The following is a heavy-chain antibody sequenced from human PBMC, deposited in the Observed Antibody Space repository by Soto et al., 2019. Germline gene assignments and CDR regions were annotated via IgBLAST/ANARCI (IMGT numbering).Heavy chain of an antibody. CDR2: IYYSGST. CDR3: ARDSRIAAAEFWASDI. CDR1: GGSISSGDYY. Sequence: QVQLQESGPGLVKPSQTLSLTCTVSGGSISSGDYYWSWIRQPPGKGLEWIGYIYYSGSTYYNPSLKSRVTISVDTSKNQFSLKLSSVTAADTAVYYCARDSRIAAAEFWASDIWGQGTMVTVSS. D-gene: IGHD6-13*01. V-gene: IGHV4-30-4*01. J-gene: IGHJ3*02.